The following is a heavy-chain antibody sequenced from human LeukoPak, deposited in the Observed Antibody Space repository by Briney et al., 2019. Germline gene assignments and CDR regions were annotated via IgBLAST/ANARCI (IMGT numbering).Heavy chain of an antibody. CDR1: GFTFSSYN. Sequence: PGGSLRLSCAASGFTFSSYNMNWVRQAPGKGLEWVSSISSSSSYIYYADSVKGRFTISRDNAKNSLYLQMNSLRAEDTAVYYCASSGKVRGVIGHHYYYYYMDVWGKGTTVTVSS. J-gene: IGHJ6*03. CDR2: ISSSSSYI. V-gene: IGHV3-21*01. D-gene: IGHD3-10*01. CDR3: ASSGKVRGVIGHHYYYYYMDV.